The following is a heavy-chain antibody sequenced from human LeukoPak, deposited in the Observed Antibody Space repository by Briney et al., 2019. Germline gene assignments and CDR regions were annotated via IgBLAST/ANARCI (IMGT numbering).Heavy chain of an antibody. Sequence: GGSLRLSCAASGFTFSNYGMNWVRQAPGKGLEWVSAISGSGGSTYYADSVKGRFTISRDNSKNTLYLQMNSLRAEDTAVYYCAKGGYCSSTSCYHNWFDPWGQGTLVTVSS. CDR3: AKGGYCSSTSCYHNWFDP. D-gene: IGHD2-2*01. J-gene: IGHJ5*02. CDR2: ISGSGGST. CDR1: GFTFSNYG. V-gene: IGHV3-23*01.